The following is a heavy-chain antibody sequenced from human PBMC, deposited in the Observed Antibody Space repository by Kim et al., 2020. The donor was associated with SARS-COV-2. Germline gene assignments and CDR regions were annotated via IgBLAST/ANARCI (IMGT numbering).Heavy chain of an antibody. J-gene: IGHJ3*02. Sequence: SRKGRFTISRDNAKNALYLQMNSLRAEATAVYYCASIVPAAIGLDDAFDIWGQGTMVTVSS. V-gene: IGHV3-21*01. D-gene: IGHD2-2*01. CDR3: ASIVPAAIGLDDAFDI.